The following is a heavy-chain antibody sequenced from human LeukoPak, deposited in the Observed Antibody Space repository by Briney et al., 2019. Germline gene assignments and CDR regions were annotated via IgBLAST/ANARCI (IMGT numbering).Heavy chain of an antibody. D-gene: IGHD1-26*01. CDR3: SSGSYLNY. J-gene: IGHJ4*02. CDR2: INPSGGST. V-gene: IGHV1-46*01. Sequence: ASVKVSCKASGYTFTSYGISWVRQAPGQGLEWMGIINPSGGSTSYAQKFQGRVTMTRDMSTSTVYMELSSLRSEDTAVYYCSSGSYLNYWGQGTLVTVSS. CDR1: GYTFTSYG.